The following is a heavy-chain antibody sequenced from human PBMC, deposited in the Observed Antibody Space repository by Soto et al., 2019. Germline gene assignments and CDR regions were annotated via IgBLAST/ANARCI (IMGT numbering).Heavy chain of an antibody. CDR1: GFSLSTSGMC. D-gene: IGHD3-22*01. Sequence: SCPTLVNPTQTLTLTCTFSGFSLSTSGMCVSWIRQPPGKALEWLALIDWDDDKYYSTSLKTRLTISKDTSKNQVVLTMTNMDPVDTATYYCARIRGYYYDSSGYYPYDYWGQGTLVTVYS. V-gene: IGHV2-70*01. J-gene: IGHJ4*02. CDR2: IDWDDDK. CDR3: ARIRGYYYDSSGYYPYDY.